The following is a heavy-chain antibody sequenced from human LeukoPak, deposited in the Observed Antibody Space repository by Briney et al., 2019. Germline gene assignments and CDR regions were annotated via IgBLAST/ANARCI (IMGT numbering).Heavy chain of an antibody. Sequence: ASVKVSCKASGYTITSYGISWVRQAPGQGLEWMGWISAYNGNTNYAQKLQGRVTMTTDTSTSTAYMELRSLRSDDTAVYYCARDRSQTYYYDCSIYRTFDFWGNGTPVTVSS. CDR3: ARDRSQTYYYDCSIYRTFDF. D-gene: IGHD3-22*01. J-gene: IGHJ4*01. CDR2: ISAYNGNT. CDR1: GYTITSYG. V-gene: IGHV1-18*01.